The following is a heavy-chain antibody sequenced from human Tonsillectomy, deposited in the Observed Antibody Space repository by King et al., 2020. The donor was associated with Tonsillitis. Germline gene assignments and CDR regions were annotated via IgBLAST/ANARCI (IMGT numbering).Heavy chain of an antibody. D-gene: IGHD2-15*01. CDR3: ARGSVVVAATGLNWFDP. CDR1: GGSISNYY. CDR2: IYYSGST. V-gene: IGHV4-59*01. Sequence: QLQESGPGLVKPSETLSLTSSVSGGSISNYYWSWIRQPPGKGLEWIGYIYYSGSTNYNPSLKSRVAISVDTSKNQFSLKLTSVTAADTAVYYCARGSVVVAATGLNWFDPWGQGTLVTVSS. J-gene: IGHJ5*02.